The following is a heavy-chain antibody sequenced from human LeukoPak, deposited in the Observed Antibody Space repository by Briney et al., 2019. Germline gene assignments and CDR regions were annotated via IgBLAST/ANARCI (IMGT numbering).Heavy chain of an antibody. CDR1: GYSFTSYW. J-gene: IGHJ3*02. D-gene: IGHD1-26*01. V-gene: IGHV5-51*01. CDR2: IYPGDSDT. CDR3: ARAVGLQGHFDI. Sequence: GESLKISCTGSGYSFTSYWIGWVRQMPGKGLEWMGIIYPGDSDTKYSPSFQGQVTISADKSISTASLQWNSLKASDTAMYYCARAVGLQGHFDIWGQGTMVTVPP.